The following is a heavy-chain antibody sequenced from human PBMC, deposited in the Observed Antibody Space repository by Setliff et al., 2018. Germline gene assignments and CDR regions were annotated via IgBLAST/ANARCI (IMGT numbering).Heavy chain of an antibody. Sequence: GGSLRLSCAASGFTFSTYTMNWVRQAPGKGLEWVSSIDTSGSATYYAESVRGRFTISRDNAKNSLYLQMNSLRAEDTAVYYCEGRAVADRGFDIWGQGTTVTVSS. CDR2: IDTSGSAT. D-gene: IGHD6-19*01. J-gene: IGHJ3*02. CDR1: GFTFSTYT. V-gene: IGHV3-21*01. CDR3: EGRAVADRGFDI.